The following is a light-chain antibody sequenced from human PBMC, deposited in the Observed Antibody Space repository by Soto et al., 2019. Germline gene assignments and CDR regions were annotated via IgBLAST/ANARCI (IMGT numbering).Light chain of an antibody. J-gene: IGKJ5*01. CDR2: DAS. V-gene: IGKV1-33*01. Sequence: DIHMTHSPSSLSASLGDIVTITFQASQNINNYLNWYQQKPGRAPKLLIYDASNLEAGVPSRFRGSGSGTDFTFTISRLQPEDIATYYCQQYENLPTFGQGTRLEIK. CDR1: QNINNY. CDR3: QQYENLPT.